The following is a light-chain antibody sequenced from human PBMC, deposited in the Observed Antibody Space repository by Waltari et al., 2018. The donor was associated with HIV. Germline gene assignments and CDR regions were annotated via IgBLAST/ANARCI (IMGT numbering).Light chain of an antibody. CDR2: RKT. Sequence: QSVLTQPPSASWTCGQRVTISCSGRSTNIGSNYVYWYQQLPGTAPKRLIYRKTQRRSGVPSRFSGSKSVTSASLAISRLPSEDEAYYYCAASDDSLSGHVIGAATKRTVL. V-gene: IGLV1-47*01. CDR3: AASDDSLSGHV. J-gene: IGLJ3*02. CDR1: STNIGSNY.